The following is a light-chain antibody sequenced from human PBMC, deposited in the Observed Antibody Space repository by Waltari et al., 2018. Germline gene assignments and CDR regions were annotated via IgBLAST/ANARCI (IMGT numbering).Light chain of an antibody. CDR3: SSYTSSTTLLLI. J-gene: IGLJ2*01. CDR1: SSDVGGYNY. V-gene: IGLV2-14*03. CDR2: DVS. Sequence: QSALTQPASVSGSPGQSITISCTGTSSDVGGYNYVSWYQKHPGKAPKLLIYDVSNRPSGVSNRFSASKSGKTASPIISGRQAEDEADYYCSSYTSSTTLLLIFGGGTKLTVL.